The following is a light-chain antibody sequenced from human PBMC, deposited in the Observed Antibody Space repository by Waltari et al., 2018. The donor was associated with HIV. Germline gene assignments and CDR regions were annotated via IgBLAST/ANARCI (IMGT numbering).Light chain of an antibody. CDR1: QSVTGTY. Sequence: EIVLTQSPGTLSLFPGARVTLSCKASQSVTGTYLAWYHQRPGQAPRLLLFDVSARATDIPDRFSASGSVTDFTLNISRVEPEDFGLYYCQQYASTPYTFGQGTKLEI. V-gene: IGKV3-20*01. CDR2: DVS. CDR3: QQYASTPYT. J-gene: IGKJ2*01.